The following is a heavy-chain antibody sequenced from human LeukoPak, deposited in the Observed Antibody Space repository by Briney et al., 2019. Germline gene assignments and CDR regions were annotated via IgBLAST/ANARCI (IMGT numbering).Heavy chain of an antibody. CDR2: IIPIFGTA. V-gene: IGHV1-69*13. CDR1: GGTFSSYA. D-gene: IGHD5-18*01. CDR3: ASSSYSYGSLDY. Sequence: SVKVSCKASGGTFSSYAISWVRQAPGQGLEWMGGIIPIFGTANYAQKFQGRVTITADESTSTAYMELSSLRSEDTAVYYCASSSYSYGSLDYWGQGTLVTVSS. J-gene: IGHJ4*02.